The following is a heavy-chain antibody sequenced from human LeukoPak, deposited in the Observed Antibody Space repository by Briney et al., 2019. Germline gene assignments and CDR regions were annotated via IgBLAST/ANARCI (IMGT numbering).Heavy chain of an antibody. J-gene: IGHJ5*02. CDR2: ISAYNGNT. CDR1: GYTFTSYG. D-gene: IGHD1-1*01. V-gene: IGHV1-18*01. Sequence: GASVKVSCKASGYTFTSYGISWVRQAPGQGLEWMGWISAYNGNTNYAQKLQGRVTMTTDTSTNTAYMELSSLRSEDTAMYYCARARTAGTTPGWFDPWGQGTLVTVSS. CDR3: ARARTAGTTPGWFDP.